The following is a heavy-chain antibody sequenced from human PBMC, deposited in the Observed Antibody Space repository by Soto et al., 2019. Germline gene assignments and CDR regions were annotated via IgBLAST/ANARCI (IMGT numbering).Heavy chain of an antibody. CDR1: GYTFTGYF. J-gene: IGHJ5*02. V-gene: IGHV1-2*02. D-gene: IGHD3-3*01. CDR2: INPNSGAT. CDR3: ARGGGTILAPLP. Sequence: QVQLAQSGAEVKKPGASVKVSCKASGYTFTGYFMHWVRQAPGQGLEWMGWINPNSGATKYAQKFHGRVTLTRDTSINTAYMEMSMLRSDDTAVYYCARGGGTILAPLPWGQGTLVTVSS.